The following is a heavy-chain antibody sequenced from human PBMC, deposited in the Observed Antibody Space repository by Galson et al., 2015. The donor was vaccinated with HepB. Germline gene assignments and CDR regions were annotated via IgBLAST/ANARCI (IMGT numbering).Heavy chain of an antibody. D-gene: IGHD3-10*01. CDR3: ARVPTGSYYFDY. V-gene: IGHV4-39*01. Sequence: TLSLTCTVSGGSISSSSYYWGWIRQPPGKGLEWIGSIYYSGSTYYNPSLKSRVTISVDTSKNQFSLKLSSVTAADTAVYYYARVPTGSYYFDYWGQGTLVTVSS. CDR1: GGSISSSSYY. CDR2: IYYSGST. J-gene: IGHJ4*02.